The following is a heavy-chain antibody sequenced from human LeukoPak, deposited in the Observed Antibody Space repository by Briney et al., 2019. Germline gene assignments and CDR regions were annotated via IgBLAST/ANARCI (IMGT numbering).Heavy chain of an antibody. Sequence: SETLSLTCTVSGGSISSYYWSWIRQPAGKGLEWIGRIYTSGSTNYNPSLKSRVTMSVDTSKNQFSLKLSSVTAADTAVYYCARDRSPWYYGSGSYYNGGEFDPWGQGTLVTVSS. V-gene: IGHV4-4*07. J-gene: IGHJ5*02. D-gene: IGHD3-10*01. CDR3: ARDRSPWYYGSGSYYNGGEFDP. CDR1: GGSISSYY. CDR2: IYTSGST.